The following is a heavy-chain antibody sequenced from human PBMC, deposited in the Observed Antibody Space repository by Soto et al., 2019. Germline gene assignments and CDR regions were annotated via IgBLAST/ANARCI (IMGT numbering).Heavy chain of an antibody. CDR2: ISTYNGGT. Sequence: ASVKVSCKSSGYTFTNYGISWVRQAPGQGLEWMGWISTYNGGTNYAQKVQGRVTMTTDTSTTTAYMELRSLRSDDTAVYYCARDRYGSNDFNNYYYGMDVWGQGTTVTVSS. J-gene: IGHJ6*02. D-gene: IGHD3-10*01. CDR3: ARDRYGSNDFNNYYYGMDV. V-gene: IGHV1-18*04. CDR1: GYTFTNYG.